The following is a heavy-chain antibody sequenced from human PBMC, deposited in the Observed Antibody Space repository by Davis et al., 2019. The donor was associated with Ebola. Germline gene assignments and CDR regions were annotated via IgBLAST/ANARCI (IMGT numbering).Heavy chain of an antibody. J-gene: IGHJ6*02. Sequence: ASVKVSCKASGYTFTTYDINWVRQATGQGLEWMGWMNPNSGNTGYAQKFQGRVTMTRNPSISTAYMELSGLRSEDTAVYYCARDLWTEGTVYGMDVWGQGTTVTVSS. CDR1: GYTFTTYD. V-gene: IGHV1-8*01. CDR3: ARDLWTEGTVYGMDV. D-gene: IGHD1-1*01. CDR2: MNPNSGNT.